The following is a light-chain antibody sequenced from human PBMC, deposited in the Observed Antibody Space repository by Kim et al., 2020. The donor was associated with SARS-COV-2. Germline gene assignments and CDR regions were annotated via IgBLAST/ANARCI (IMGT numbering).Light chain of an antibody. Sequence: EVLMTQSPATLSVSPGEGATLSCRASQNVNSLLAWYQQKPGQTPRLLIYGASTRATGIPARFTGSRSGTEFTLTISSLQSEDFAVYYCQKYNDWPRTFGPGTKVYIK. J-gene: IGKJ1*01. V-gene: IGKV3-15*01. CDR2: GAS. CDR3: QKYNDWPRT. CDR1: QNVNSL.